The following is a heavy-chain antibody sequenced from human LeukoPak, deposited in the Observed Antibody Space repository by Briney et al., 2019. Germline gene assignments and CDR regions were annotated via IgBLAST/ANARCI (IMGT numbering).Heavy chain of an antibody. J-gene: IGHJ4*02. CDR3: AKALGGSLYSFDY. Sequence: RGSLRLSCAASGFTFSSYWMSWVRQAPGKGLEWVANIKQDGSEKYYVDSVKGRFTISRDNAKNSLYLQMNSLRAEDTAVSYCAKALGGSLYSFDYWGQGTLVTVSS. V-gene: IGHV3-7*03. CDR2: IKQDGSEK. D-gene: IGHD2/OR15-2a*01. CDR1: GFTFSSYW.